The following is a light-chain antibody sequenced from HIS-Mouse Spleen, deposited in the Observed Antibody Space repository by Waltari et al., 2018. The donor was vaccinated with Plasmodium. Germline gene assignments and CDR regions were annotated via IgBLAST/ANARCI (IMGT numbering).Light chain of an antibody. J-gene: IGLJ3*02. CDR3: MIWPSNASGV. CDR2: YYSDSDN. CDR1: SDINVGSYN. V-gene: IGLV5-37*01. Sequence: QPVLTQPPSSPASPGDSARLTCTFPSDINVGSYNRYWHQQKPGSPPRYLLDYYSDSDNGQGSGVPRRFSGSKDASANTGILLISGLHAEDEADYYCMIWPSNASGVFGGGTKLTVL.